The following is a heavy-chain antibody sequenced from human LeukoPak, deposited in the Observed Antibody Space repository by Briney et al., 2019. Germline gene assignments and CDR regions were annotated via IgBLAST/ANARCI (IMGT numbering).Heavy chain of an antibody. CDR1: GFTFRNYG. D-gene: IGHD2-2*02. V-gene: IGHV3-33*01. CDR2: IWYEGSKN. J-gene: IGHJ4*02. Sequence: GGSLRLSCAASGFTFRNYGMHRVRQAPGKGLEGVGIIWYEGSKNYYTDPVQGRFSISRDNFHNTLYLHMNRLRAEDAALYYCARAPYTTGRSFYFDSWGQGTLVTVSS. CDR3: ARAPYTTGRSFYFDS.